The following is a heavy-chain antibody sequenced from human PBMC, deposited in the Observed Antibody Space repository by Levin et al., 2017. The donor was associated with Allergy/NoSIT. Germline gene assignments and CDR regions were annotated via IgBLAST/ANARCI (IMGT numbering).Heavy chain of an antibody. CDR1: GFTFGDYA. CDR2: IRSKAYGGTT. CDR3: TRDRIMITFGGSGQDAFDI. Sequence: GGSLRLSCTASGFTFGDYAMSWFRQAPGKGLEWVGFIRSKAYGGTTEYAASVKGRFTISRDDSKSIAYLRMNSLKTEDTAVYYCTRDRIMITFGGSGQDAFDIWGQGTMVTVSS. V-gene: IGHV3-49*03. D-gene: IGHD3-16*01. J-gene: IGHJ3*02.